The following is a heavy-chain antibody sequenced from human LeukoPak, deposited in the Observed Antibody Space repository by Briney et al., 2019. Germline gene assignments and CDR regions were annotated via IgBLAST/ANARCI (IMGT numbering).Heavy chain of an antibody. Sequence: VASVKVSCKASGYTFTSYYMHWVRQAPGQGLEWMGIINPSGGSTSYAQKFQGRVTMTRDMSTSTVYMELSSLRSEDTAVYYCAREGGEGGTSGVCYDYWGQGTLVTVSS. CDR1: GYTFTSYY. CDR2: INPSGGST. J-gene: IGHJ4*02. CDR3: AREGGEGGTSGVCYDY. V-gene: IGHV1-46*01. D-gene: IGHD2-8*01.